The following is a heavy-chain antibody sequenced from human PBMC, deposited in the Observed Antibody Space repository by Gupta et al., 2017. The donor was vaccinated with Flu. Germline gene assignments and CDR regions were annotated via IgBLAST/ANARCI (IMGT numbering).Heavy chain of an antibody. J-gene: IGHJ2*01. Sequence: QVQLVQSGAEVQKPGASVRVSCKASGYSFTDYHMHCVRLGPGQGREWMGWINPNTGGTQYAQKVGGRITMTRDTSISTVYMEVRGLRSDDTAIYYCARRRGHCANGVCDWYFDVWGRGTLVTVSS. CDR2: INPNTGGT. CDR1: GYSFTDYH. D-gene: IGHD2-8*01. CDR3: ARRRGHCANGVCDWYFDV. V-gene: IGHV1-2*02.